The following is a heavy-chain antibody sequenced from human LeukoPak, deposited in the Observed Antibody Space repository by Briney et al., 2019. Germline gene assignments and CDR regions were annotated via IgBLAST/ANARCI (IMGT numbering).Heavy chain of an antibody. V-gene: IGHV4-39*01. CDR3: ARQTGSGLFTLP. J-gene: IGHJ4*02. D-gene: IGHD3/OR15-3a*01. CDR1: GGSISSSSYF. CDR2: IYYTGNT. Sequence: SETLSLTCSVSGGSISSSSYFWGWIRQPPGKGLEWIGSIYYTGNTYYNASLKSRVTISIDTSKNQISLRLTSVTATDTAMYYCARQTGSGLFTLPGGQGTLVTVFS.